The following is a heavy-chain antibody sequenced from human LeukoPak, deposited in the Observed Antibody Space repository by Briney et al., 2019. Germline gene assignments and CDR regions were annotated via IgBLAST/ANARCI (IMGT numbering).Heavy chain of an antibody. J-gene: IGHJ4*02. CDR2: INPHSGDT. CDR1: GYSFTGYY. D-gene: IGHD6-13*01. V-gene: IGHV1-2*02. CDR3: ARWDGYSSSPDY. Sequence: ASVKVPCKASGYSFTGYYMHWVRQAPGQGLEWMGWINPHSGDTGYAQKFQGRVTMIRDMSITTTYMELTRLRSDDTAFYYCARWDGYSSSPDYWGQGSLVTVSS.